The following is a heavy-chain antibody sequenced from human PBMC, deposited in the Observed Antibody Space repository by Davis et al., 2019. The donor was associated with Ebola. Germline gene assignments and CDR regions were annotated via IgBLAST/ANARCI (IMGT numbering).Heavy chain of an antibody. D-gene: IGHD1-26*01. J-gene: IGHJ3*02. CDR3: ARMTHSGTYLDAPDI. Sequence: PGGSLRLSCAASGFTFSSNAMSWVRQAPGKGLEWVSAMSGSGGNTYYADSVKGRFTISRDNSKNTLYLQMNSLRAEDTALYYCARMTHSGTYLDAPDIWGQGTMVTVSS. CDR2: MSGSGGNT. CDR1: GFTFSSNA. V-gene: IGHV3-23*01.